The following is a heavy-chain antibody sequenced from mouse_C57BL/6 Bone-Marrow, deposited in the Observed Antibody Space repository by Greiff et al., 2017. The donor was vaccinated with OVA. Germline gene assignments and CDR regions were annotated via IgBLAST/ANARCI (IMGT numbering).Heavy chain of an antibody. CDR3: ARAGGNFDY. CDR1: GYAFSSSW. CDR2: IYPGDGDT. Sequence: QVQLQQSGPELVKPGASVKISCKVSGYAFSSSWMNWVQQRPGKGLEWIGRIYPGDGDTNYNGKFKGKATLTADKSSSTAYMQLSSLTSEDSAVYCCARAGGNFDYWGQGTTLTVSS. V-gene: IGHV1-82*01. J-gene: IGHJ2*01.